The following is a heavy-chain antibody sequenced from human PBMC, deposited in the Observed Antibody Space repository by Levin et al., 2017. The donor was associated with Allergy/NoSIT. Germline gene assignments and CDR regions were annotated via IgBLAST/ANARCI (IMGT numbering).Heavy chain of an antibody. CDR3: AKDIRSSTCDFSPCYYYYGLDV. CDR1: GFSFDEYA. J-gene: IGHJ6*02. Sequence: SLKISCAASGFSFDEYAMHWVRQAPGKGLEWVSGISWNSGSIGYADSVKGRFTISRDNAKNSLYLQMNSLRPEDTALYYCAKDIRSSTCDFSPCYYYYGLDVWGQGTTVTVSS. CDR2: ISWNSGSI. V-gene: IGHV3-9*01. D-gene: IGHD2-2*01.